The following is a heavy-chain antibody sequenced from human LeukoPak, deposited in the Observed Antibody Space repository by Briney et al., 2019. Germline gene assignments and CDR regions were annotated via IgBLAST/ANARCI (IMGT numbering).Heavy chain of an antibody. CDR3: AKDYYGPSGGIDY. Sequence: GGSLRLSCAASGFTLSSYETNWVRQAPGKGLEWVSYISSSGSTIKYADSVKGRFTISRDNAKNTLYLQMNSLRAEDTAVYYCAKDYYGPSGGIDYWGQGTLVTVSS. V-gene: IGHV3-48*03. J-gene: IGHJ4*02. CDR1: GFTLSSYE. D-gene: IGHD3-10*01. CDR2: ISSSGSTI.